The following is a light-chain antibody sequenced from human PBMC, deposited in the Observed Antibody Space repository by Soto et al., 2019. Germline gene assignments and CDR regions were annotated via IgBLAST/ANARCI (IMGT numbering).Light chain of an antibody. J-gene: IGLJ2*01. CDR2: VNN. CDR1: SSNIGNNY. Sequence: QSVLTQPPSVSAAPGQKVTISCSGSSSNIGNNYVSWYQQLPGTAPKLLIYVNNKRTSGITDRFSGSKSGTSATLGINGLQTGDDADYYCGTWDSSLSAGGVFGGGTNVTVL. CDR3: GTWDSSLSAGGV. V-gene: IGLV1-51*02.